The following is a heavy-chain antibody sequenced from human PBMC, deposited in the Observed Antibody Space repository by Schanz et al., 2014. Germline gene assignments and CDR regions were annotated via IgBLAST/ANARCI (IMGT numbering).Heavy chain of an antibody. Sequence: QVQLVESGGGVVQPGRSLRLSCAASGFMFSSYGMHWVRQAPGKGLEWVGGISYDGSKKSYADSVKGRFTISRDSSKNTLFLQRNSVRTEDTAVDYCARREAYCRSGTCCRAFDVWGQGTLVTVSA. CDR3: ARREAYCRSGTCCRAFDV. CDR1: GFMFSSYG. CDR2: ISYDGSKK. V-gene: IGHV3-30*03. J-gene: IGHJ4*02. D-gene: IGHD2-15*01.